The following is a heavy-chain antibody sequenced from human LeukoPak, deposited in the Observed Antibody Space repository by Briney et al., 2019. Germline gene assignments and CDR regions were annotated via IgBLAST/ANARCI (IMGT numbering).Heavy chain of an antibody. CDR2: ISGSGGST. J-gene: IGHJ4*02. CDR3: AKEGVKVLLWFGLFDY. CDR1: GFTFSSYA. Sequence: PGGSLRLSCAASGFTFSSYAMSWVRQAPGKGLEWVSAISGSGGSTYYADSVKGRFTISRDNSKNTLYLQMNSLRAEDTAVYYCAKEGVKVLLWFGLFDYWGQGTLVTVSS. D-gene: IGHD3-10*01. V-gene: IGHV3-23*01.